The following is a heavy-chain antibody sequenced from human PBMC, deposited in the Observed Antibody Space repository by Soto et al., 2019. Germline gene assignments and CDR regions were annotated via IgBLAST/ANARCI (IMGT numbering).Heavy chain of an antibody. CDR3: ARADVDIVATTYYYYYGMDV. J-gene: IGHJ6*02. Sequence: SVKVSCKASGGTFSSYAISWVRQAPGQGLEWMGGIIPIFGTANYAQKFQGRVTITADESTSTAYVELSSLRSEDTAVYYCARADVDIVATTYYYYYGMDVWGQGTTVTVSS. D-gene: IGHD5-12*01. V-gene: IGHV1-69*13. CDR2: IIPIFGTA. CDR1: GGTFSSYA.